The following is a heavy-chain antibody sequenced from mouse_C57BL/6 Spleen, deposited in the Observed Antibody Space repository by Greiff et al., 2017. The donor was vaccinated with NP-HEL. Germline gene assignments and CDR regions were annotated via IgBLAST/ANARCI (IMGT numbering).Heavy chain of an antibody. D-gene: IGHD1-1*01. V-gene: IGHV2-6*03. Sequence: VKLQESGPGLVAPSQSLSITCTVSGFSFTSYGVHWVRQPPGKGLEWLVVIWSDGSTTYNSALKSRLSISKDNSKSQVFLKMNSHQSDDTAMYYCARGTVVDAMDYWGQGTSVTVSS. CDR2: IWSDGST. J-gene: IGHJ4*01. CDR3: ARGTVVDAMDY. CDR1: GFSFTSYG.